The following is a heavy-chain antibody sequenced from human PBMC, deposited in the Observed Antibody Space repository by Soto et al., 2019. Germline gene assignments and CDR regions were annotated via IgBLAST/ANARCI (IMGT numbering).Heavy chain of an antibody. D-gene: IGHD3-22*01. J-gene: IGHJ4*02. Sequence: SETLSLTCTVSGGSISSYYWSWIRQPPGKGLEWIGYIYYSGSTNCNPSLKSRVTISVDTSKNQFSLKLSSVTAADTAVYYCARVKGYYDSSGYYGSKGYYFDYWGQGTLVTVSS. CDR3: ARVKGYYDSSGYYGSKGYYFDY. CDR2: IYYSGST. V-gene: IGHV4-59*01. CDR1: GGSISSYY.